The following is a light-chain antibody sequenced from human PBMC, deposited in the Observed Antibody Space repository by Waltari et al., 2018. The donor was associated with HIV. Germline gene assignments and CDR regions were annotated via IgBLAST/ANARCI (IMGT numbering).Light chain of an antibody. J-gene: IGLJ3*02. CDR1: NIGTQN. CDR3: QVWDYNSDRWV. CDR2: DDS. V-gene: IGLV3-21*02. Sequence: SYVLTQPPSVSVAPGQTARITCGGNNIGTQNMHWYQQRPGQAPVLVVSDDSDRPSDIPERFSGSNSANTATLSISRVEAGDEADYYCQVWDYNSDRWVFGGGTKLTVL.